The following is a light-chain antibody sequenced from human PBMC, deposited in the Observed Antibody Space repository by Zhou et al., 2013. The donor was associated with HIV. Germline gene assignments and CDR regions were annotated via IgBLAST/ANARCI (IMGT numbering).Light chain of an antibody. CDR2: KAS. Sequence: DIQMTQSPATLSAFVGDRVTITCRASQNINSWLAWYQQKPGKAPTLLIYKASNLQGGVPSRFSGSGSGADFTLTINSLQPEDFATYFCQQSYSVPPTFGQGTKLE. CDR3: QQSYSVPPT. J-gene: IGKJ2*01. V-gene: IGKV1-39*01. CDR1: QNINSW.